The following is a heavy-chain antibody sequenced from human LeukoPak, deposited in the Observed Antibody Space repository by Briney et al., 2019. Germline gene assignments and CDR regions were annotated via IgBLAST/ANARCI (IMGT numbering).Heavy chain of an antibody. CDR1: GGSISSYY. Sequence: SETLSLTCTVSGGSISSYYWSWIRQPPGKGLEWIGYIYYSGSTNYNPSLKSRVTISVDTSKNQFSLKLSSVTAADTAVYYCARVGARGGSSDTYYYYGMDVWGQGTTVTVSS. CDR2: IYYSGST. V-gene: IGHV4-59*01. J-gene: IGHJ6*02. CDR3: ARVGARGGSSDTYYYYGMDV. D-gene: IGHD6-6*01.